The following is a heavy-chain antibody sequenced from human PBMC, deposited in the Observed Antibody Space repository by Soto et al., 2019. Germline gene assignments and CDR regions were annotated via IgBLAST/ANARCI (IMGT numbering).Heavy chain of an antibody. J-gene: IGHJ4*02. V-gene: IGHV1-3*01. D-gene: IGHD3-10*01. CDR2: INGGNGNT. CDR1: GYTFITYA. Sequence: QVQLVQSGAEVKKTGASVKVSCKASGYTFITYAIHWVRQAPGQRLEWMGWINGGNGNTKYSQKFQGRVTITRDTSASTAYTELSSLRSEDTAVYYCARDNGSGSYYPFDYWGQGTLVTVSS. CDR3: ARDNGSGSYYPFDY.